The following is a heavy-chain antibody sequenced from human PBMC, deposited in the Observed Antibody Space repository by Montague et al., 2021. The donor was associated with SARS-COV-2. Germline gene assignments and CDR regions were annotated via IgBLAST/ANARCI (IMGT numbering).Heavy chain of an antibody. CDR1: GGSISSSSYY. J-gene: IGHJ4*02. Sequence: SETLSLTCTVSGGSISSSSYYWGWIRQPPGKGLEWIGSIYYSGSTYYNPSLKSRVTISVDTSKNQFSLKLSSVTVADTAIYYCARKGSGRSDLAYWGQGTLVTISS. V-gene: IGHV4-39*01. D-gene: IGHD1-26*01. CDR2: IYYSGST. CDR3: ARKGSGRSDLAY.